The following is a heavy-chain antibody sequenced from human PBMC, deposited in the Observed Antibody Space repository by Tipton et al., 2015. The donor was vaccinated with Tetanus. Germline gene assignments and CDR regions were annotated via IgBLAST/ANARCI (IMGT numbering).Heavy chain of an antibody. CDR1: GFTFTNYG. CDR3: AKDKRIVGATWSYFDY. V-gene: IGHV3-23*01. Sequence: SLRLSCAASGFTFTNYGFHWVRQAPGKGLEWVSGISGGGGSTYYADSVKGRFTISRDNPKNTLYLQMNSLRAEDTAVYYCAKDKRIVGATWSYFDYWGQGTLVTVSS. D-gene: IGHD1-26*01. J-gene: IGHJ4*02. CDR2: ISGGGGST.